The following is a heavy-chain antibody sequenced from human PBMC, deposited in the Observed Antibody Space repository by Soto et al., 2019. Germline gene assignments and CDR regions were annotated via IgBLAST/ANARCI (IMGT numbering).Heavy chain of an antibody. Sequence: SLKVSCTASGGTFSSYAISWVPQAPGQVLEWMGGIFPIFGTANYAQKFQGRVTITADKSTSTAYMELSSLRSEDTAVYYCARTGSSYDFWSGSLDYWGQGTLVTVSS. CDR2: IFPIFGTA. CDR1: GGTFSSYA. CDR3: ARTGSSYDFWSGSLDY. V-gene: IGHV1-69*06. J-gene: IGHJ4*02. D-gene: IGHD3-3*01.